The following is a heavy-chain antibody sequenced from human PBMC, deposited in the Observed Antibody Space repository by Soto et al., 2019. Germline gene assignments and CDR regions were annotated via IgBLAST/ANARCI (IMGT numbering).Heavy chain of an antibody. Sequence: QLQLQESGPGLVKPSETLSLTCTVSGGSIRSSAYYWGWIRQPPGKGLEWIGTIHYSGNTYYNPSIKSRVTISVDTSKYQLSLKVPSVTAAYTAVVYCGSPRVLSWIYSSDAFYSWVQGTMVTVSS. CDR2: IHYSGNT. J-gene: IGHJ3*01. CDR3: GSPRVLSWIYSSDAFYS. V-gene: IGHV4-39*01. CDR1: GGSIRSSAYY. D-gene: IGHD1-26*01.